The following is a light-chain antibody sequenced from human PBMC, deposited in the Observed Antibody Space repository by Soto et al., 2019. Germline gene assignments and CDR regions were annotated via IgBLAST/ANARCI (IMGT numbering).Light chain of an antibody. CDR3: QQTTSFPLT. CDR1: QGISGW. V-gene: IGKV1-12*01. Sequence: DIQMTQSPSFVSASVGDRVTITCRASQGISGWLAWYQHKPGRAPKLLIHAASSLESGVPSRFSGSGSGTDFTLTISSLQPEDFATYYWQQTTSFPLTFGGGTKVEIK. CDR2: AAS. J-gene: IGKJ4*01.